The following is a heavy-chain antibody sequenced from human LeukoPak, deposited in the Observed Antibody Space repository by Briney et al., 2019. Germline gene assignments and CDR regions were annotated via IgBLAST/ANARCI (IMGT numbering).Heavy chain of an antibody. CDR3: AVLQTTVTTPLQGAFDI. Sequence: GGSLRLSCTASGFTFGDYAMSWFRQAPGKGLEWVGFIRSKAYGGTTEYAASVKGRFTISRDDSKSIAYLQMNSLKTEDTAVYYCAVLQTTVTTPLQGAFDIWGQGTMVTVSS. J-gene: IGHJ3*02. V-gene: IGHV3-49*03. CDR2: IRSKAYGGTT. CDR1: GFTFGDYA. D-gene: IGHD4-17*01.